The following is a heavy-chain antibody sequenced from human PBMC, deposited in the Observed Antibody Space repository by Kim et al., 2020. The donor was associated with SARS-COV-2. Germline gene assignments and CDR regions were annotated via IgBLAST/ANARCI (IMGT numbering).Heavy chain of an antibody. CDR2: IYYSGST. J-gene: IGHJ3*02. D-gene: IGHD6-13*01. V-gene: IGHV4-39*07. CDR3: ARDGGIIAAALTTDAFDI. Sequence: SQTLSLTCTVSGGSISSSSYYWGWIRQPPGKGLEWIGSIYYSGSTYYNPSLKSRVTISVDTSKNQFSLKLSSVTAADTAVYYCARDGGIIAAALTTDAFDIWGQGTMVTVSS. CDR1: GGSISSSSYY.